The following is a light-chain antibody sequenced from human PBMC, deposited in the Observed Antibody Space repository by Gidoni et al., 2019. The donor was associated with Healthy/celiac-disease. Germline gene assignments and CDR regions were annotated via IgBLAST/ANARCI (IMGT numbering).Light chain of an antibody. CDR3: QQYDNHPRYT. V-gene: IGKV1-33*01. CDR1: QDISYY. J-gene: IGKJ2*01. CDR2: DAS. Sequence: DMLLTQPPSSLSASVGVRVTITCQASQDISYYLNLYQQNPGNAPKLLIYDASNLETGVPSRFSGSRSGTDFTFTISSLQPEDIATYYCQQYDNHPRYTFGQGTKLEIK.